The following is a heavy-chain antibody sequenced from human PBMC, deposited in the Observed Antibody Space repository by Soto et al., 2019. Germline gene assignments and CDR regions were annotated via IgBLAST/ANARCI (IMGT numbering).Heavy chain of an antibody. Sequence: GGSLRLSCAASGFTFNTYWMHWVRQAPGKGLVWVSHILSDGSSTNYGDSVKGRFTISRDNAKNTLYLQMNSLRAEDTAEYYCARVRAFGYMDVWGKGTTVTVSS. CDR3: ARVRAFGYMDV. J-gene: IGHJ6*03. CDR1: GFTFNTYW. CDR2: ILSDGSST. D-gene: IGHD3-10*01. V-gene: IGHV3-74*01.